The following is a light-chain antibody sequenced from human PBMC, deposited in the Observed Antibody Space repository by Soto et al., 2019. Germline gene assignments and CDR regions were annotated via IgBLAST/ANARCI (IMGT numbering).Light chain of an antibody. Sequence: IVLTQSPGTLSLSPGERATLYCRASQSVSNNYLAWYQQQPGQAPRLLIYGASNRATGIPDRFSGSGSGTDFTLTISRLEPEDFAVYYCQQYGSSGTFGQGTKVDI. CDR3: QQYGSSGT. CDR1: QSVSNNY. V-gene: IGKV3-20*01. J-gene: IGKJ1*01. CDR2: GAS.